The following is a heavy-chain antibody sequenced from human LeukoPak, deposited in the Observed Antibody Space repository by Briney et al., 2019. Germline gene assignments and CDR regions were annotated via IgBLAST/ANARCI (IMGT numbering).Heavy chain of an antibody. J-gene: IGHJ4*02. CDR1: GYTFTSYD. CDR2: MNPNSGNT. Sequence: ASVKVSCKASGYTFTSYDINWVRQATGQGLEWMGWMNPNSGNTGYAQKFQGRVTMTRNTSISTAYMEPSSLRSEDTAVYYCARGGWYDYVWGSYRYTDSSFDYWGQGTLVTVSS. D-gene: IGHD3-16*02. V-gene: IGHV1-8*01. CDR3: ARGGWYDYVWGSYRYTDSSFDY.